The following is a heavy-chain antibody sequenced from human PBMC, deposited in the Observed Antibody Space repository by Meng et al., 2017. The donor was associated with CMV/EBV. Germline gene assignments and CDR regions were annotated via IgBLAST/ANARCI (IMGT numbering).Heavy chain of an antibody. D-gene: IGHD3-3*01. Sequence: GGSLRLSCAASGFTFANYGMHWVRQAPGKGLEWVAVRSYDGSNRYYADSVKGRFTISRDKSKNMLYLQMNSLRVEDTAVYYCARDYDFVGRMDVWGQGTTVTVSS. CDR3: ARDYDFVGRMDV. CDR1: GFTFANYG. V-gene: IGHV3-30*03. CDR2: RSYDGSNR. J-gene: IGHJ6*02.